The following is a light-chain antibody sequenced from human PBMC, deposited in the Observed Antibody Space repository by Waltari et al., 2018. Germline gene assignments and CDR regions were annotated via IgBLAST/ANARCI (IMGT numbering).Light chain of an antibody. CDR2: GAS. CDR1: QSVSSD. CDR3: QQYNNWPPLT. V-gene: IGKV3-15*01. Sequence: ETVMTQSPDTLSVSPGETATLSCRASQSVSSDLAWYQQTPGQAPRLLIYGASTRATGIPARFSGSGSGTEFTLTISSLQSEDFAVYYCQQYNNWPPLTFGQGTRLEIK. J-gene: IGKJ5*01.